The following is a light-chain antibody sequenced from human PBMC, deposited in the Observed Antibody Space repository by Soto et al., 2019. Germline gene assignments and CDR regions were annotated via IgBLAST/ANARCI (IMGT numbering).Light chain of an antibody. CDR3: QQYNIWPRT. CDR1: QSVISK. V-gene: IGKV3-15*01. J-gene: IGKJ1*01. CDR2: GAS. Sequence: EIVLTQSPGTLSLSPCERATLSCRASQSVISKLAWYQQKPGQAPRLLIYGASTRATGIPARFSGSGSGTEFTLTISSLQSEDFAVYYCQQYNIWPRTFGQGTKVDIK.